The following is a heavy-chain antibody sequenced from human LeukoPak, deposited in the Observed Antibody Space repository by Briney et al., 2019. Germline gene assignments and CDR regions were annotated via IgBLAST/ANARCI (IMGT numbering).Heavy chain of an antibody. CDR1: GGSFSGYY. Sequence: SETLSLTCAVYGGSFSGYYWSWIRQPPGKGLEWIGSIYYSGSTYYNPSLKSRVTLSVHTSKNQFSLKLSSVTAADTAVYYCASTEAGSGSLPTYYYYMDVWGKGTTVTVSS. J-gene: IGHJ6*03. D-gene: IGHD3-10*01. CDR2: IYYSGST. V-gene: IGHV4-34*01. CDR3: ASTEAGSGSLPTYYYYMDV.